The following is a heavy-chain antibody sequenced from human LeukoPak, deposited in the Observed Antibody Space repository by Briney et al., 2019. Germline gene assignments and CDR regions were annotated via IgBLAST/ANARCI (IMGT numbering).Heavy chain of an antibody. CDR1: GFTFSSYA. Sequence: GGSLRLSCAASGFTFSSYAMNWVRQAPGRGLEWVSGFSGSGGTTYYGDSVKGRFTISRDNSKNTLYLQMNSLRAEDTAVYYCANGNRCTCPNCLGYYYFYMDVWGKGTTVTVSS. J-gene: IGHJ6*03. CDR2: FSGSGGTT. CDR3: ANGNRCTCPNCLGYYYFYMDV. D-gene: IGHD2/OR15-2a*01. V-gene: IGHV3-23*01.